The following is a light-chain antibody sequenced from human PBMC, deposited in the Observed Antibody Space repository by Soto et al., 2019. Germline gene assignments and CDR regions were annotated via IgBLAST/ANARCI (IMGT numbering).Light chain of an antibody. Sequence: QPVLTQSPSASASLGASVKLTCTLSSGHSSYAIAWHQQQPEKGPRYLMKLSSDGSHSKGDGIPDRFSGSSSGAERYLTISSLQSEDEADSYCQTWDTYARMVFGGGTKLTVL. CDR1: SGHSSYA. CDR2: LSSDGSH. V-gene: IGLV4-69*01. J-gene: IGLJ2*01. CDR3: QTWDTYARMV.